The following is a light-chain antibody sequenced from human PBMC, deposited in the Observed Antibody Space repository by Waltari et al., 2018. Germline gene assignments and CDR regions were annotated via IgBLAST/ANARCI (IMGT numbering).Light chain of an antibody. CDR2: SAS. Sequence: DIQMTQSPSSVSASVGERVTITCRASQDISSWLAWYQQKPGKAPKLLIYSASALQSGVPSRFSGSGSGTDFTLIINSLQPADFATYYCQQGNSFPPTFGQGTKVEIK. CDR1: QDISSW. V-gene: IGKV1-12*01. J-gene: IGKJ1*01. CDR3: QQGNSFPPT.